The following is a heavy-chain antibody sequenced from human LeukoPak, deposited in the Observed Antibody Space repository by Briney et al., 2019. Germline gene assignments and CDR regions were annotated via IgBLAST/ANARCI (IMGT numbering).Heavy chain of an antibody. CDR1: GFTFSNYG. J-gene: IGHJ4*02. CDR2: IWHDGSEK. V-gene: IGHV3-33*01. CDR3: VINPKDNSMPQFH. D-gene: IGHD4-23*01. Sequence: PGGSLRLSCAASGFTFSNYGMHWVRQPPGKGLEWVTVIWHDGSEKNYADSVKGRFTISRDNSKNALYPQMNNLRAEDTAMYYCVINPKDNSMPQFHWGQGTLVTVSS.